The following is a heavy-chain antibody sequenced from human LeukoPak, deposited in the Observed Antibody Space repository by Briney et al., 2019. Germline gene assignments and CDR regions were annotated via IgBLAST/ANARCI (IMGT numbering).Heavy chain of an antibody. Sequence: PSETLSLTCTVSGGSISSYYWSWIRQPPGKGLEWIGYIYYSGSTNYNPSLKSRVTISVDTSKNQFSLKLSSVTAADTAVYYCARALPLDSSLVRGPGEFDYWGQGTLVTVSS. V-gene: IGHV4-59*01. D-gene: IGHD3-10*01. CDR1: GGSISSYY. CDR3: ARALPLDSSLVRGPGEFDY. CDR2: IYYSGST. J-gene: IGHJ4*02.